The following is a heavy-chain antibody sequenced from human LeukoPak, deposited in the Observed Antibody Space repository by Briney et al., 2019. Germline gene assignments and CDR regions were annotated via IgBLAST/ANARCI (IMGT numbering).Heavy chain of an antibody. D-gene: IGHD6-19*01. CDR1: GFTFSSYS. CDR2: ISTSSSSI. Sequence: GGSLRLSCAASGFTFSSYSMNWFRQAPGKGLEWVSYISTSSSSIYYADSVKGRFTISRDNAKNSLYLQMNSLRAEDTAIYYCAKGPLIEVAGTTWDYWGQGTLVTVSS. V-gene: IGHV3-48*04. J-gene: IGHJ4*02. CDR3: AKGPLIEVAGTTWDY.